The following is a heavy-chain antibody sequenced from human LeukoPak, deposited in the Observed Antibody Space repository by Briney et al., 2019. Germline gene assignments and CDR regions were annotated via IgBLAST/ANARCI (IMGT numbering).Heavy chain of an antibody. CDR3: AKSGTYSSSSGYIDS. Sequence: PGGSLRLSCAASRFTFDGYAMHWVRQAPGKGLEWVSSISWNSGNTDYAASVKGRFTISRDNAKKSLHLQMNSLRAEDTALYYCAKSGTYSSSSGYIDSWGQETLVTVSS. D-gene: IGHD6-6*01. V-gene: IGHV3-9*01. CDR2: ISWNSGNT. J-gene: IGHJ4*02. CDR1: RFTFDGYA.